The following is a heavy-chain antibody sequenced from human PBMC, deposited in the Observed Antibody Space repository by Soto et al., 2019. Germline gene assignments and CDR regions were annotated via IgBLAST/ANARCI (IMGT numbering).Heavy chain of an antibody. D-gene: IGHD3-3*01. J-gene: IGHJ6*02. V-gene: IGHV3-30-3*01. CDR1: GFTFSSYA. Sequence: LRLSCAASGFTFSSYAMHWVRQAPGKGLEWVAVISYDGSNKYYADSVKGRFTISRDNSKNTLYLQMNSLRAEDTAVYYCARGGGLRFLEWINIVHPPIMDVWGQGTTVTV. CDR2: ISYDGSNK. CDR3: ARGGGLRFLEWINIVHPPIMDV.